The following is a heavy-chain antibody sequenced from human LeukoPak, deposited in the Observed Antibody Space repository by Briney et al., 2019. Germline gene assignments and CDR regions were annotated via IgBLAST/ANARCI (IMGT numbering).Heavy chain of an antibody. D-gene: IGHD3-22*01. J-gene: IGHJ3*02. Sequence: GASVKASCKASGYTFTSYYMHWVRQAPGQGLEWMGIINPSGGSTSYAQKFQGRVTMTRDTSTSTVYMELSSLRSEDTAVYYCARDTMMGSTYDAFDIWGQGTMVTVSS. CDR3: ARDTMMGSTYDAFDI. CDR2: INPSGGST. CDR1: GYTFTSYY. V-gene: IGHV1-46*01.